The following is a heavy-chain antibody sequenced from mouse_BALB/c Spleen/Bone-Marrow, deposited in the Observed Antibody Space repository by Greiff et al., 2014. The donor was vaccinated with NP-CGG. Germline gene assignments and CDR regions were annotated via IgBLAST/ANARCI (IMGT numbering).Heavy chain of an antibody. V-gene: IGHV1S22*01. CDR2: IYPGSGST. CDR1: GYTFTSYW. J-gene: IGHJ2*01. CDR3: TSWDY. Sequence: LQQSGSELVRPGASVKLSCKASGYTFTSYWMHWVKQRHGQGLEWIGNIYPGSGSTNYDEKFKSKGTLTVDTSSSTAYMHLSSLTSEDSAVYYWTSWDYWGQGTPLTVSS.